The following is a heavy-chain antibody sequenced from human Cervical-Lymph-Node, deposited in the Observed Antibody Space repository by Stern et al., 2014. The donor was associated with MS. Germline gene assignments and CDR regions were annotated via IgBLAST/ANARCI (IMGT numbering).Heavy chain of an antibody. CDR1: GFTFISSW. Sequence: EVQLVESGGGLVQPGGSLRLSCAASGFTFISSWLSWVRQAPGQGLEWVAHIEQDGSEKHYVDTLKSRFIISRDNAKNSLYLQMNSLRAEDTAVYYCARGPATMATTQPFDYWGQGTQVTVSS. CDR2: IEQDGSEK. D-gene: IGHD4-17*01. J-gene: IGHJ4*02. CDR3: ARGPATMATTQPFDY. V-gene: IGHV3-7*01.